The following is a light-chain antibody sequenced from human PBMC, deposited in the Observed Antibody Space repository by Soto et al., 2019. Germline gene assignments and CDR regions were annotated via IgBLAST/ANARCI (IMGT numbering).Light chain of an antibody. J-gene: IGKJ4*01. CDR1: KSVLYTSNNKNY. CDR2: WAS. Sequence: DIVMTQSPDSLAVSLGERATINCKSSKSVLYTSNNKNYLAWYQQKPGQPHKLLIYWASTRESGVPDRFSGSGSGTEYDLTISSLHAEDVAVYYCHQYYSVPLTFGGGTKVEIK. V-gene: IGKV4-1*01. CDR3: HQYYSVPLT.